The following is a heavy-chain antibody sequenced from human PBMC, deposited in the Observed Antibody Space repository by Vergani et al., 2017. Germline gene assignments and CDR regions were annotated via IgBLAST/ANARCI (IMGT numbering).Heavy chain of an antibody. J-gene: IGHJ5*02. D-gene: IGHD3-22*01. CDR1: DGSISSYY. CDR3: ARDVRSYDSSGYYLTYNWFDP. CDR2: IYYSGST. V-gene: IGHV4-59*01. Sequence: QVQLQESGPGLVKPSETLSLTCTVSDGSISSYYWSWIRQPPGKGLEWIGYIYYSGSTNYNPSLKSRVTISVDTSKNQFSLKLSSVTAADTAVYYCARDVRSYDSSGYYLTYNWFDPWGQGTLVTVSS.